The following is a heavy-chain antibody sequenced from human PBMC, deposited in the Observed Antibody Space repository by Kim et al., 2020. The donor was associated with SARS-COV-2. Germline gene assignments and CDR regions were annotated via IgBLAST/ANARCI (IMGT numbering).Heavy chain of an antibody. D-gene: IGHD3-10*01. Sequence: PSLKSRVTISVDTSKNQFSLKLSSVTAADTAVYYCARDVNMVRGGDGMDVWGQGTTVTVSS. V-gene: IGHV4-31*02. J-gene: IGHJ6*02. CDR3: ARDVNMVRGGDGMDV.